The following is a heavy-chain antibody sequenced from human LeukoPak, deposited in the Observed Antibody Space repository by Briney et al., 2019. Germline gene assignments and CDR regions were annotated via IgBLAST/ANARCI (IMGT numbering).Heavy chain of an antibody. V-gene: IGHV4-39*02. CDR3: ARDGYNPIDY. J-gene: IGHJ4*01. Sequence: PSETLSLTCTVSGGSISSSSYYWGWIRQPPGKGLEWIGTIYYSGSTYYNPPLKSRVTISVDTSKNQFSLRLSSVTAADTAVYYCARDGYNPIDYWGHGTLVTVSS. CDR2: IYYSGST. CDR1: GGSISSSSYY. D-gene: IGHD5-24*01.